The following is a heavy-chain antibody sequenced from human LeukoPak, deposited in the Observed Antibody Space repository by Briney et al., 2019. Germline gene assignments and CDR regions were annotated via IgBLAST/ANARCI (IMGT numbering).Heavy chain of an antibody. V-gene: IGHV3-23*01. CDR2: ISGSGGRT. CDR3: VRGAYGSDM. Sequence: GGSLILSCAASGFIFSNYAMNWVRQTPGKGLEWVSGISGSGGRTFYADSVKGRFTISRDNSKNTLCLQMNSLRAEDTAVYYCVRGAYGSDMWGQGTLVTVSS. D-gene: IGHD3-10*01. CDR1: GFIFSNYA. J-gene: IGHJ4*02.